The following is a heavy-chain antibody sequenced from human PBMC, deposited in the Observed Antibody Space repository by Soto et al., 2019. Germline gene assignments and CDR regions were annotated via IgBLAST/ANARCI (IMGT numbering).Heavy chain of an antibody. Sequence: QITLKESGPTLVKPTQTLTLTCIFSGFSFSADGVGVGWIRQPPGKALEWLALIYWDDDTRYSPSLKSRLTITKDTSKNQVVLTMTNMDLVDTATYYCAYAYGGTSWPNDAFDVWGQGTVVTVSS. CDR3: AYAYGGTSWPNDAFDV. CDR1: GFSFSADGVG. D-gene: IGHD2-2*01. CDR2: IYWDDDT. V-gene: IGHV2-5*02. J-gene: IGHJ3*01.